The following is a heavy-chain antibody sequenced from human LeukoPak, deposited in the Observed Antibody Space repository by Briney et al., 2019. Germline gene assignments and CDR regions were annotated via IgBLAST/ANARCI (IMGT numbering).Heavy chain of an antibody. Sequence: ASVKVSCKASGYTFTSYAMNWVRQAPGQGLEWMGWINTNTGNPTYAQGFTGRFFFSLDTSVSTAYLKISSLKAEDTAVYYCARDTPSGSYYILDYWGQGTLVTVSS. CDR2: INTNTGNP. CDR1: GYTFTSYA. CDR3: ARDTPSGSYYILDY. J-gene: IGHJ4*02. V-gene: IGHV7-4-1*02. D-gene: IGHD1-26*01.